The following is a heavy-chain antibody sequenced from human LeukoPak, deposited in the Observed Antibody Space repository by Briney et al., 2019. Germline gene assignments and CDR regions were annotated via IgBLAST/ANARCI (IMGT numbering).Heavy chain of an antibody. V-gene: IGHV4-38-2*02. CDR1: GYSISSGYY. D-gene: IGHD3-16*02. J-gene: IGHJ5*02. CDR3: ARDHSCAPLGWFDP. Sequence: SETLSLTCAVSGYSISSGYYWGWIRQPPGNGLEWIGSIYHSGSTYYNPSLKSRVTISVDTSKNQFSLKLSSVTAADTAVYYCARDHSCAPLGWFDPWGLGTLVTVSP. CDR2: IYHSGST.